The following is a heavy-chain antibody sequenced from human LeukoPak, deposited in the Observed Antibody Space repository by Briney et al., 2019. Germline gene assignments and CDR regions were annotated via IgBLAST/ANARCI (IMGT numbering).Heavy chain of an antibody. CDR1: GFTFSSYG. CDR2: ISGSGGST. CDR3: AKEARSRLIYYYYMDV. J-gene: IGHJ6*03. D-gene: IGHD6-13*01. V-gene: IGHV3-23*01. Sequence: GGSLRLSCAASGFTFSSYGMSWVRQAPGKGLEWVSAISGSGGSTYYADSVKGRFTISRDNSKNTLYLQMNSLRAEDTAVYYCAKEARSRLIYYYYMDVWGKGTTVTISS.